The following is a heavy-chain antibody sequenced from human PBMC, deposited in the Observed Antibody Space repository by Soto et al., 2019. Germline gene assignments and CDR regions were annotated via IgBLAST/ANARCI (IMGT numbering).Heavy chain of an antibody. D-gene: IGHD1-26*01. V-gene: IGHV1-18*01. J-gene: IGHJ4*02. CDR1: GYTFTSYG. CDR3: ARVGSLGGGSYYGAS. Sequence: QVQLVQSGAEVKKPGASVKVSCKASGYTFTSYGISWVRQAPGQGLEWMGWISAYNGNTNYAPKLKGRVTMTTDTSTITAYMELRGLSSDATAVYYCARVGSLGGGSYYGASWGQGTLVTVSS. CDR2: ISAYNGNT.